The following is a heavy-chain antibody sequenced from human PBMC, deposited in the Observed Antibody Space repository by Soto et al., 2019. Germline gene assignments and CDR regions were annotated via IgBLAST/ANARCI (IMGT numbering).Heavy chain of an antibody. CDR1: GGTFGTYI. Sequence: QVHLVQSGAEVKKPGSSVKVSCTASGGTFGTYIISWVRHGPGQGLEWMGGIIPIFGTTTYAQKFQGRVTITADESSGTAYMDLSSLRSGDTALYYCTVRSMGDVDSWGQGTLVAVSS. D-gene: IGHD1-26*01. CDR2: IIPIFGTT. J-gene: IGHJ4*02. CDR3: TVRSMGDVDS. V-gene: IGHV1-69*01.